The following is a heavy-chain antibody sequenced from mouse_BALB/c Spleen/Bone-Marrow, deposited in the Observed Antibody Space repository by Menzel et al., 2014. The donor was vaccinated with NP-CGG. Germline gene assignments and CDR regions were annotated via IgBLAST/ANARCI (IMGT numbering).Heavy chain of an antibody. CDR2: IDPYDSET. J-gene: IGHJ3*01. CDR3: ARGGYGNYGRFAY. CDR1: GYTFTSYW. D-gene: IGHD2-10*02. V-gene: IGHV1-52*01. Sequence: QVQLKESGAELVRPGASVKLSCKASGYTFTSYWMNWVKQRPEQGLEWIGRIDPYDSETHYNQKFKDKAILTVDKSSSTASMQLSSLTSEDSSVYYCARGGYGNYGRFAYWGQGTLLTVSA.